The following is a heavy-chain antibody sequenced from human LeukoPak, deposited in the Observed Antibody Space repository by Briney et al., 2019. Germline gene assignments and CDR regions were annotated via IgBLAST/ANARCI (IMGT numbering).Heavy chain of an antibody. J-gene: IGHJ4*02. CDR3: ARVGYGSGAGDY. CDR1: GGSFSGYY. V-gene: IGHV4-34*01. D-gene: IGHD3-10*01. CDR2: INHSGST. Sequence: KPSETLSLTCAVYGGSFSGYYWSWIRQPPGKGLEWIGEINHSGSTNYNPSLKSRVTISVDTSKNQFSLKLSSVTAADTAVYYCARVGYGSGAGDYWGQGTLVTVSS.